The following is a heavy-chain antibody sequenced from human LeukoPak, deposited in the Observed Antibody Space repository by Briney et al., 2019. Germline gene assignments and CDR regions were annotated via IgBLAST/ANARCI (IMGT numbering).Heavy chain of an antibody. D-gene: IGHD6-13*01. V-gene: IGHV4-34*01. J-gene: IGHJ4*02. Sequence: PSEALSLTCAVYGGSFSGYYWSWIRQPPGKGLEWIGEINHSGSTNYNPSLKSRVTISVDTSKNQFSLKLSSVTAADTAVYYCARGSSSDWYGAPFDHWGQGTLVTVSS. CDR2: INHSGST. CDR3: ARGSSSDWYGAPFDH. CDR1: GGSFSGYY.